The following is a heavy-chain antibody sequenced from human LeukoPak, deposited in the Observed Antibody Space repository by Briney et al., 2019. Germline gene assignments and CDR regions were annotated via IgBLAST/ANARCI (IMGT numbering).Heavy chain of an antibody. CDR1: GYTFTSYG. Sequence: ASVKVSCKASGYTFTSYGISWVGQAPGQGLEWMGWISAYNGNTNYAQKLQGRVTMTTDTSTSTAYMELRSLRSDDTAVYYCARVNIVVVPAAVYYFDYWGQGTLVTVSS. CDR3: ARVNIVVVPAAVYYFDY. CDR2: ISAYNGNT. V-gene: IGHV1-18*04. J-gene: IGHJ4*02. D-gene: IGHD2-2*01.